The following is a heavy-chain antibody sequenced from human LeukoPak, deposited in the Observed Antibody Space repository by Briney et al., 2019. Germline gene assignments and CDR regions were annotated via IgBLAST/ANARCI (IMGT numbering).Heavy chain of an antibody. CDR1: GFTLSSYA. CDR3: AKQLAGSAAWYSLHYDF. Sequence: GGSLRLSCAASGFTLSSYAMTWVRQAPGRGLEWVSSVDGGGGGTYYADSVKGRFTISRDNSKDTLYLQMNGLRAEDTAVYFCAKQLAGSAAWYSLHYDFWGQGTLVTVSS. V-gene: IGHV3-23*01. D-gene: IGHD6-13*01. J-gene: IGHJ4*02. CDR2: VDGGGGGT.